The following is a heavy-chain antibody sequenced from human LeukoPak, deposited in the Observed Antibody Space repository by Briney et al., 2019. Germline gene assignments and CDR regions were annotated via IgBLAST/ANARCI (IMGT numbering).Heavy chain of an antibody. CDR2: ISSSGST. CDR3: ARDSSAWYFDS. J-gene: IGHJ4*02. Sequence: SETLSLTCTVSGDSISSGDYYWSWIRQPAGKGLEWIGRISSSGSTNYNPSLKSRVTISVDTSKTQFSLKLISVTAADTAVYYCARDSSAWYFDSWGQGTLVTVSS. CDR1: GDSISSGDYY. D-gene: IGHD6-19*01. V-gene: IGHV4-61*02.